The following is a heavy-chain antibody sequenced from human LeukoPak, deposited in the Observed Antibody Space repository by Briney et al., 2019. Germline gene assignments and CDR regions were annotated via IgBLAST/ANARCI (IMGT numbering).Heavy chain of an antibody. D-gene: IGHD4/OR15-4a*01. CDR1: GFTFRTYA. Sequence: GGSLRLSCVASGFTFRTYAMSWVRQAPGKGLEWVSGISDSGGTTYYVDSVKGRFTISRDNSKNTLYLQMNSLRAEDTAVYYCARRAGAYSHPYDYWGQGTLVTVSS. J-gene: IGHJ4*02. CDR3: ARRAGAYSHPYDY. V-gene: IGHV3-23*01. CDR2: ISDSGGTT.